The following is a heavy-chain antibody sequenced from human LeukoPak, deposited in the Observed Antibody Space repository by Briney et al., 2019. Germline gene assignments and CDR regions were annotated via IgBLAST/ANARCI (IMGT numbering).Heavy chain of an antibody. Sequence: GGTLRLSCAASGFTFSSYSMTWVRQAPGKGQEWISYISSSSGTIYYAGSVKGRFTISRDNDMNSLYLQMDSLRDEDTAVYYCARDVGVGEGWFDYWGQGTLVTVSS. CDR3: ARDVGVGEGWFDY. CDR2: ISSSSGTI. J-gene: IGHJ4*02. CDR1: GFTFSSYS. D-gene: IGHD1-26*01. V-gene: IGHV3-48*02.